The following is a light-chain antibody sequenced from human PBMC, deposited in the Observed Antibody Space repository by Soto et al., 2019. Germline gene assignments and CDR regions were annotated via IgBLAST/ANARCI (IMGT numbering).Light chain of an antibody. CDR2: GAS. CDR1: QSVSRSD. J-gene: IGKJ1*01. Sequence: DIVLTQSPDTLSLSPGERATLSCRASQSVSRSDLAWYQQKRDQAPRLLIYGASSRATGIPDRFSGSGSGTDFTLTISRMEPEDFAVYYCQQFSSTPSWTVAQGTKVDIK. V-gene: IGKV3-20*01. CDR3: QQFSSTPSWT.